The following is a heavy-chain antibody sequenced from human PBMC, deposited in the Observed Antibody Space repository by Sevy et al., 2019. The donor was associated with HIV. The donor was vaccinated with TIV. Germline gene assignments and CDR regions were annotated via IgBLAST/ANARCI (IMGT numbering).Heavy chain of an antibody. V-gene: IGHV3-30*04. CDR2: IPSYGNDD. CDR3: ARSVLAVAGSYGMDV. J-gene: IGHJ6*02. Sequence: GGSLRLSCAASGFTFSNYVMHWVRQAPGKGLEWVTFIPSYGNDDDYADSVKGRFTISRDNSKNTLYLQMNSLRPEDTAVYYCARSVLAVAGSYGMDVWGQGTTVTVSS. D-gene: IGHD6-19*01. CDR1: GFTFSNYV.